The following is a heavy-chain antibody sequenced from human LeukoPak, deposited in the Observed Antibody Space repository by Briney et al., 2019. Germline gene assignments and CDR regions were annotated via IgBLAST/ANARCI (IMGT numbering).Heavy chain of an antibody. CDR2: IWYDESNK. Sequence: PGRSLRLSCAASGFTFSSYGMHWVRQAPGKGLEWVAVIWYDESNKYYADSVKGRFTISRDNAMNSLYLQMNSLRAEDTAVYYCARSYAFDIWGQGTMVTVSS. V-gene: IGHV3-33*01. J-gene: IGHJ3*02. CDR3: ARSYAFDI. CDR1: GFTFSSYG.